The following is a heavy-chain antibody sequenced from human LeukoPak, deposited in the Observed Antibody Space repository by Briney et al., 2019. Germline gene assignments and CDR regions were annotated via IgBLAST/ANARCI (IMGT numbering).Heavy chain of an antibody. J-gene: IGHJ4*02. CDR2: IYYSGTT. CDR3: ARAVLGMFYFDN. Sequence: SETLSLTCTVSGGSIRSYYWSWIQQPPGKGLEWIGYIYYSGTTNYNPSLKSGVTISLDTSNNQFSLKLSSVTAADTAVYYCARAVLGMFYFDNWGQGTLVTVST. CDR1: GGSIRSYY. V-gene: IGHV4-59*01. D-gene: IGHD3-10*02.